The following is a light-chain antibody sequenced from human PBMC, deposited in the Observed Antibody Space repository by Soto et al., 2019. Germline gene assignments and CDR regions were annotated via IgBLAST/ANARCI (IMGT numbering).Light chain of an antibody. V-gene: IGKV3-20*01. CDR2: GAS. Sequence: EIVLTQFPDSLSVSPGERATLSCRASQSLTNIYLAWYQQKSGQSPRLLIYGASRRATGIPDRFSGSGSGTDFTLTIGRLEPEDFATYYCQQSYSSPFTFGPGTKVDIK. CDR1: QSLTNIY. CDR3: QQSYSSPFT. J-gene: IGKJ3*01.